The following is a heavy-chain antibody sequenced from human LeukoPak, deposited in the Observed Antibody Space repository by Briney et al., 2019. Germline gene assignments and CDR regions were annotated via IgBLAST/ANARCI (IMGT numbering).Heavy chain of an antibody. J-gene: IGHJ4*02. CDR1: GFSFSSYG. V-gene: IGHV3-33*01. CDR3: ARDALPAAMAYYFDY. Sequence: PGGSLRLPCATSGFSFSSYGMHWVRQAPGKGLEWVAVIWFDGSTKYYVDSVKGRFTISRDNSKNTLYLQMNSLRAEDTALYYCARDALPAAMAYYFDYSGQGTLVTVSS. D-gene: IGHD2-2*01. CDR2: IWFDGSTK.